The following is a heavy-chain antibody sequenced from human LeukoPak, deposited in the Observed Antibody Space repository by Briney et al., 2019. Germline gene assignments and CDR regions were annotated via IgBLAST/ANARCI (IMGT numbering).Heavy chain of an antibody. Sequence: PGGSLGLSCAASGFTFSRYSMNCVRQARGKGLEYVSSITTSSSYIYYADSLRDRFTNPRHNDKNSLFLQMNSLRAEDTAVYFCARGWYTDAFDIWGQGTMVTVSS. D-gene: IGHD1-1*01. V-gene: IGHV3-21*01. CDR1: GFTFSRYS. CDR2: ITTSSSYI. CDR3: ARGWYTDAFDI. J-gene: IGHJ3*02.